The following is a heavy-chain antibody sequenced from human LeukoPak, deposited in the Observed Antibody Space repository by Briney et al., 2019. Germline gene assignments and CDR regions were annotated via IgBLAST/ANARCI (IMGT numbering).Heavy chain of an antibody. J-gene: IGHJ4*02. CDR2: IYHSGST. CDR3: ARDRREPTVTTERRFDY. V-gene: IGHV4-30-2*01. CDR1: GGSISSGGYY. Sequence: SETLSLTCTVSGGSISSGGYYWSWIRQPPGKGLEWIGYIYHSGSTYYNPSLKSRVTISVDTSKNQFSLKLSSVTAADTAVYYCARDRREPTVTTERRFDYWGQGTLVTVSS. D-gene: IGHD4-17*01.